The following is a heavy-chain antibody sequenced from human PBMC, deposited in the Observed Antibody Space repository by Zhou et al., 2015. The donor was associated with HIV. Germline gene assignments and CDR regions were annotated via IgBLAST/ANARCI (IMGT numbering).Heavy chain of an antibody. CDR2: ISTYNGNT. V-gene: IGHV1-18*01. J-gene: IGHJ4*02. D-gene: IGHD5-12*01. CDR3: ARDRLGGSGYDWSY. Sequence: VQLVQSGAELKKPGASVKVSCKASGYIFTSYGISWVRQAPGQGLEWMGWISTYNGNTNYAQKLQGRVTMTTDTSTSTAYMEPRSLRSDDTAVYYCARDRLGGSGYDWSYWGQGTLVTVSS. CDR1: GYIFTSYG.